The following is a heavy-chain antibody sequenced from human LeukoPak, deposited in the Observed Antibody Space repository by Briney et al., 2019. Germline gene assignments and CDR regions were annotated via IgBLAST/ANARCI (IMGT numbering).Heavy chain of an antibody. V-gene: IGHV3-48*04. Sequence: GGSLRLSCAASGFTFSSYAMSWVRQAPGKGLEWVSDISSSGSTIYYADSVKGRFTISRDNAKNSLYLQMNSLRAEDTAVYYCARDPSGSGSYYNWFDPWGQGTLVTVSS. D-gene: IGHD3-10*01. CDR3: ARDPSGSGSYYNWFDP. CDR1: GFTFSSYA. CDR2: ISSSGSTI. J-gene: IGHJ5*02.